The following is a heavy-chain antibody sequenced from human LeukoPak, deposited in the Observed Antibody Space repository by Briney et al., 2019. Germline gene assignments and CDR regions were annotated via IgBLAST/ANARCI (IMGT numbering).Heavy chain of an antibody. V-gene: IGHV3-23*01. D-gene: IGHD2-2*01. CDR2: ISGSGGST. J-gene: IGHJ4*02. CDR1: GFTFSSYA. CDR3: AKDWRGGLGGQLLKIWFDY. Sequence: GGSLRLSCAASGFTFSSYAMSWVRQAPGKGLEWVSAISGSGGSTYYADSVKGRFTISRDNSKNTLYLQMNSLRAEDTAVYYCAKDWRGGLGGQLLKIWFDYWGQGTLVTVSS.